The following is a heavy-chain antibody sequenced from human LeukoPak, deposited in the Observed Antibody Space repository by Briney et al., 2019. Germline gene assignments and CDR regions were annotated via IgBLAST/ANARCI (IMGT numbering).Heavy chain of an antibody. J-gene: IGHJ3*02. CDR2: ISGSGSAT. V-gene: IGHV3-48*03. D-gene: IGHD3-22*01. CDR3: ARNPGVTMLDDAFDI. Sequence: PGGPLRLSCTASGFTLRSYEMHWVRQAPGKGLEWISYISGSGSATYYADSVKGRFTISRDTAKNSLYLQMNSLGAEDTAFYYCARNPGVTMLDDAFDIWGQGTMSTVSS. CDR1: GFTLRSYE.